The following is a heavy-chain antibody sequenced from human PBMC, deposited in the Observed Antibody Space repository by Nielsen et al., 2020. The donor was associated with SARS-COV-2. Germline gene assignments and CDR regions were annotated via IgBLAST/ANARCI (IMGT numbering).Heavy chain of an antibody. D-gene: IGHD4-17*01. CDR2: TYYRSKWYN. CDR3: ARARGAYGDYYYYYTDV. V-gene: IGHV6-1*01. Sequence: WLRQSPSRGLEWLGRTYYRSKWYNDYAVSVKSRITINPDTSKNQFSLHLNSVTPEDTAVYYCARARGAYGDYYYYYTDVWGKGTMVTVSS. J-gene: IGHJ6*03.